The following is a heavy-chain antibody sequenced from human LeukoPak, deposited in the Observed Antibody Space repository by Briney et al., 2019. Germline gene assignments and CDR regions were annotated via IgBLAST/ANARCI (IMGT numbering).Heavy chain of an antibody. CDR1: GFTFSSSG. J-gene: IGHJ4*02. CDR3: AKDRSSSWAIDY. D-gene: IGHD6-13*01. Sequence: PGGSLRLSCAASGFTFSSSGMHWVRQAPGKGLEWVAVISYDGSDKYSADSVKGRFTISRDNSKNMVFPQMNSLRAEDTALYYCAKDRSSSWAIDYWGQGTLVTVSS. V-gene: IGHV3-30*18. CDR2: ISYDGSDK.